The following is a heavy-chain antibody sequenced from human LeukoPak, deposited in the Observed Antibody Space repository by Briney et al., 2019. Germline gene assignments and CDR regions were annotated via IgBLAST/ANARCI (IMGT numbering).Heavy chain of an antibody. D-gene: IGHD3-22*01. Sequence: GGSLRLSCAASGFTFNTCWLHWVGQAPGKGLVWVSHINNDGSITNYADSVKGRFTISRDNAKNRLYLQMNSLRAEDTAVYYCARVVYFDSSGYRHFDYWGQGTLVTVSS. V-gene: IGHV3-74*01. J-gene: IGHJ4*02. CDR3: ARVVYFDSSGYRHFDY. CDR1: GFTFNTCW. CDR2: INNDGSIT.